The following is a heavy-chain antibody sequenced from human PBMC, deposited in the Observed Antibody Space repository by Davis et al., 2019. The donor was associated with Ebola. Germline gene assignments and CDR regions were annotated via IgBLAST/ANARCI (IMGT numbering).Heavy chain of an antibody. CDR3: ARSITIFGVVIAARLGYGMDV. CDR1: GFTFSSYA. J-gene: IGHJ6*02. D-gene: IGHD3-3*01. V-gene: IGHV3-30-3*01. Sequence: PGGSLRLSCAASGFTFSSYAMHWVRQAPGKGLEWVAVISYDGSNKYYADSVKGRFTISRDNSKNTLYLQMNSLRAEDTAVYYCARSITIFGVVIAARLGYGMDVWGQGTTVTVSS. CDR2: ISYDGSNK.